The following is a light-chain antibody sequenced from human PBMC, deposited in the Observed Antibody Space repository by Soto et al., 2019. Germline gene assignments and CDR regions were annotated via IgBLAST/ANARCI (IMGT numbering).Light chain of an antibody. CDR3: AAWDDSPNGVV. Sequence: QAVVTQPPSASGTPGQRVTISCSGSSSNIGRSTVNWYQQLPGTAPKLLIHENDRRPSGVPDRFSGSKSGTSASLAISGLQSEDEAEYFCAAWDDSPNGVVFGGGTKLTVL. J-gene: IGLJ2*01. CDR1: SSNIGRST. CDR2: END. V-gene: IGLV1-44*01.